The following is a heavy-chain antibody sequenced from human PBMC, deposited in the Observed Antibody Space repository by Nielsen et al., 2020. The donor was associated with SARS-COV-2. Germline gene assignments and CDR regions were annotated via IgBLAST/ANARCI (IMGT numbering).Heavy chain of an antibody. CDR3: ARRSQGVVRLRYFEY. CDR2: IYYSGST. Sequence: SETLSLTCTVSGGSISSSSYYWGWIRQPPGKGLEWIGSIYYSGSTYYNPSLKSRITVSLDTSKNQVSLRLSSVTAADTAVYYCARRSQGVVRLRYFEYWGQGTLVTVSS. CDR1: GGSISSSSYY. J-gene: IGHJ4*02. V-gene: IGHV4-39*07. D-gene: IGHD3-22*01.